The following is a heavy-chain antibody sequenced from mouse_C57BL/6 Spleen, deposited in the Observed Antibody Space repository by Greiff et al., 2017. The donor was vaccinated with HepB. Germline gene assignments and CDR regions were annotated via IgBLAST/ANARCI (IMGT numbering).Heavy chain of an antibody. V-gene: IGHV1-26*01. D-gene: IGHD1-1*01. CDR2: INPNNGGT. J-gene: IGHJ3*01. CDR1: GYTFTDYY. CDR3: ARQIYYYGSSYPFAY. Sequence: EVQLQQSGPELVKPGASVKISCKASGYTFTDYYMNWVKQSHGKSLEWIGDINPNNGGTSYNQKFKGKATLTVDKSSSTAYMELRSLTSEDSAVYYCARQIYYYGSSYPFAYWGQGTLVTVSA.